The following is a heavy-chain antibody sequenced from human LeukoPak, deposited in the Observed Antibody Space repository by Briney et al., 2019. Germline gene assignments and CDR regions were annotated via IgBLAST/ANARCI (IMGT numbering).Heavy chain of an antibody. V-gene: IGHV3-48*04. CDR2: ISSSSSTI. CDR1: GFTFSSYS. D-gene: IGHD3-22*01. Sequence: GGSLRLSCSASGFTFSSYSMNWVRQAPGKGLEWVSYISSSSSTIYYADSVKGRFTISRDNAKNSLYLQMDSLRAEDTAVYYCARDRYYYDSSGYYPDAFDIWGQGAMVTVSS. CDR3: ARDRYYYDSSGYYPDAFDI. J-gene: IGHJ3*02.